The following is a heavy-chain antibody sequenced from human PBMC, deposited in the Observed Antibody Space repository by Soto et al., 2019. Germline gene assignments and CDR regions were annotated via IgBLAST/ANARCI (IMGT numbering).Heavy chain of an antibody. CDR2: ISYSGST. Sequence: QVQLQESGPGLVKPSETLSLTCTVSGGSISSYYWSWIRQPPGKGLERIGYISYSGSTNYNPSLKSRVTISVDTSKNQFSLKLGSVTAADTAVYYCARDSPRRLYSSGWYFWFDPWGQGTLVTVSS. J-gene: IGHJ5*02. CDR1: GGSISSYY. D-gene: IGHD6-19*01. CDR3: ARDSPRRLYSSGWYFWFDP. V-gene: IGHV4-59*01.